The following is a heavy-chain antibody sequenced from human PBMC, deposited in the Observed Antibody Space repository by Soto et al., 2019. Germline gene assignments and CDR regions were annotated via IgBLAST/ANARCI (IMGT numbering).Heavy chain of an antibody. CDR3: ARRGGYSLYDY. V-gene: IGHV1-69*05. D-gene: IGHD3-22*01. Sequence: SVKVSCRDTGGTCSSDAIGGVRQAPGQGLEWMGGIIPIFGTANYAQKFQGRVTITRDTSASTAYLELSSLRSEDTAEYDCARRGGYSLYDYWGQGTLVTGSP. CDR1: GGTCSSDA. J-gene: IGHJ4*02. CDR2: IIPIFGTA.